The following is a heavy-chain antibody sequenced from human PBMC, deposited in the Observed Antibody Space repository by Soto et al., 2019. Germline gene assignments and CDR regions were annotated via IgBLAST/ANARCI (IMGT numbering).Heavy chain of an antibody. CDR1: GYTLTELS. V-gene: IGHV1-24*01. Sequence: ASVKVSCKVSGYTLTELSMHWVRQAPGKGLEWMGGFDPEDGETIYAQKFQGRVTMTEDTSTDTAYMELSSLRSEDTAVCYCATATFLTGSTTNWFDPWGQGTLVTVSS. J-gene: IGHJ5*02. CDR3: ATATFLTGSTTNWFDP. CDR2: FDPEDGET. D-gene: IGHD3-9*01.